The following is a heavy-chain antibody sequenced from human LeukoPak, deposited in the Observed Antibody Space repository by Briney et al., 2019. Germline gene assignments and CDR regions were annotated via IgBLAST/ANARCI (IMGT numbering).Heavy chain of an antibody. CDR1: GGTSISYA. Sequence: ASVKVSCKASGGTSISYAISWVRQAPGQGLEWMGRIIPIFGIANYAQKFQGRVTITADKSTSTAYMELSSLRSEDTAVYYCASERYSSSWETRYNWFDPWGQGTLVTVSS. V-gene: IGHV1-69*04. CDR3: ASERYSSSWETRYNWFDP. J-gene: IGHJ5*02. CDR2: IIPIFGIA. D-gene: IGHD6-13*01.